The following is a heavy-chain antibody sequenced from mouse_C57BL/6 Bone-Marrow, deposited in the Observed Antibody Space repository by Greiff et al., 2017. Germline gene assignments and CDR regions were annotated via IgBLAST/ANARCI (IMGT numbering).Heavy chain of an antibody. D-gene: IGHD2-5*01. J-gene: IGHJ3*01. CDR1: GYSITSGYY. Sequence: EVQLQQSGPGLVKPSQSLSLTCSVTGYSITSGYYWNWIRQFPGNKLEWMGYISYDGSNNYNPSLKNRISITRDTSKNQFFLKLNSVTTEDTATYYCARGDSTPFAYWGQGTLVTVSA. CDR2: ISYDGSN. CDR3: ARGDSTPFAY. V-gene: IGHV3-6*01.